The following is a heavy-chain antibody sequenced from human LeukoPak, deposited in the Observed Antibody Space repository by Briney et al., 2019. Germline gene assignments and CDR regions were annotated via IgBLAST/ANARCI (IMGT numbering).Heavy chain of an antibody. J-gene: IGHJ4*02. CDR1: GGSFSGYY. V-gene: IGHV4-34*01. CDR3: ARASGGDGSGSL. D-gene: IGHD3-10*01. CDR2: INHSGST. Sequence: PSETLSLTCAVYGGSFSGYYWSWIRQPPGKGLEWIGEINHSGSTNYNPSLKSRVTISVDTSKNQFSLNLSSVTAADTAMYYCARASGGDGSGSLWGQGTLVTVSS.